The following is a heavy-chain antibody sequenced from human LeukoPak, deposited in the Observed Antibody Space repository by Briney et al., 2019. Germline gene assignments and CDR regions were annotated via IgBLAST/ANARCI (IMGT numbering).Heavy chain of an antibody. CDR1: SYSISSGFY. V-gene: IGHV4-38-2*01. Sequence: SETLSLTCAVSSYSISSGFYWGWIRQPPGKGLEWIGSIYYSGTTYYNPSLKSRVTISVDTSKNQFSLRLTSVTAADTAVYYCARGRSYGFDFDSWGPGTLVIVSS. CDR2: IYYSGTT. CDR3: ARGRSYGFDFDS. J-gene: IGHJ4*02. D-gene: IGHD5-18*01.